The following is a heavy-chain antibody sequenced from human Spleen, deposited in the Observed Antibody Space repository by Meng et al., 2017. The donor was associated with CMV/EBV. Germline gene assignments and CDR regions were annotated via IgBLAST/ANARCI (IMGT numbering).Heavy chain of an antibody. CDR1: GGSVSSGSHY. V-gene: IGHV4-61*01. CDR2: IYYSGST. CDR3: ARDVAMAGWTYFDY. J-gene: IGHJ4*02. Sequence: SETLSLTCTVSGGSVSSGSHYWSWIRQPPGKGLEWIGYIYYSGSTIYNPSLKSRVTISVDTSKNQFSLKVRSVTAADAAVYYCARDVAMAGWTYFDYWGQGTLVTVSS. D-gene: IGHD5-24*01.